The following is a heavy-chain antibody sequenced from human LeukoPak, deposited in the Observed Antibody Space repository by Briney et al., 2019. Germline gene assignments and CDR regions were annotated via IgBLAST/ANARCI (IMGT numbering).Heavy chain of an antibody. CDR3: AKDKGWGYSTYDFYGMDV. D-gene: IGHD1-26*01. CDR1: GFTFSSYA. J-gene: IGHJ6*02. V-gene: IGHV3-23*01. Sequence: GGSLRLSCAASGFTFSSYAMSWVRQAPGRGLEWVSAISGSGGNTFYADSVKGRFTISRDNSKNTLYLQMNSLRAEDTAVYYCAKDKGWGYSTYDFYGMDVWGQGTTVTVSS. CDR2: ISGSGGNT.